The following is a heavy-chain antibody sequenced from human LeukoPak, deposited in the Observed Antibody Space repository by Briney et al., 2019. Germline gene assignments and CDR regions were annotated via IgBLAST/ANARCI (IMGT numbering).Heavy chain of an antibody. D-gene: IGHD3-22*01. V-gene: IGHV3-23*01. Sequence: AGGSLRLSCAASGFSFNNYVMSWVRQAPGKGLEWVSAISGDGARTYYADSVKGRFTISRDNSKNTLYVQVNSLGTEDTAAYYCAKGSYYDSSGSFYFDYWGQGTLVTVSS. CDR2: ISGDGART. CDR1: GFSFNNYV. CDR3: AKGSYYDSSGSFYFDY. J-gene: IGHJ4*02.